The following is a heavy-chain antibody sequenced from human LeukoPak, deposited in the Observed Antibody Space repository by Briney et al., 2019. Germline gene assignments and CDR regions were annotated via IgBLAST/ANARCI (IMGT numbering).Heavy chain of an antibody. Sequence: PGGPLRLSCAASVFTFSSDSMNWVRQDPGNGLEWVSSISSSSSYIYYTDSVKGRFTISRDNAKNSLSLQMNSLRAEDTAVYYCVRDGGVSGYDLLDYWGQGTLVTVSS. CDR2: ISSSSSYI. J-gene: IGHJ4*02. CDR1: VFTFSSDS. D-gene: IGHD5-12*01. V-gene: IGHV3-21*01. CDR3: VRDGGVSGYDLLDY.